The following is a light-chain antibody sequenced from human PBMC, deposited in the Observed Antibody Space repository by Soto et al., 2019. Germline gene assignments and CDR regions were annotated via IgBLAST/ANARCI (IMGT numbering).Light chain of an antibody. CDR1: SSDIGAYNS. CDR2: DVS. Sequence: QSALTQPASVSASPGQSITISCTGTSSDIGAYNSVSWYQQHPGKAPQLMIYDVSYGPSGISSRFSGSKSGNTASLTISGLQADDDADYYCASYTNAKTRGFGGGTKVTV. V-gene: IGLV2-14*01. J-gene: IGLJ2*01. CDR3: ASYTNAKTRG.